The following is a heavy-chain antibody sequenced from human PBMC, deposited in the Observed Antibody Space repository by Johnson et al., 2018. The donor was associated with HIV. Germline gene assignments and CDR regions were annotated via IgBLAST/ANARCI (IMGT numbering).Heavy chain of an antibody. CDR3: ARDLKGTLDAFDV. CDR1: GFTFSSYA. CDR2: MSYDGTDK. V-gene: IGHV3-30*03. Sequence: QVHRVEPGGGLVKPGRSPTLSCAASGFTFSSYAMHCVSQAQAKGLEWVAVMSYDGTDKLLAYSVKGRFTISRDNAKNSLYLQVNSLGAEDTALYYCARDLKGTLDAFDVWGQGTTVTVSS. J-gene: IGHJ3*01.